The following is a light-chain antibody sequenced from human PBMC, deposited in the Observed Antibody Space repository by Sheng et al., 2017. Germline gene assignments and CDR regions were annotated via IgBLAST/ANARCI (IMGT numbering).Light chain of an antibody. Sequence: DIQMTQSPSTLSASVGDRVTITCRASQSISGWLAWYQQKPGKAPKLLIYKASNLESGVPSRFSGSGFGTDFTLTISNLQPDDVATYYCKXYASYSWTFGQGPRWKSN. V-gene: IGKV1-5*03. CDR2: KAS. CDR1: QSISGW. J-gene: IGKJ1*01. CDR3: KXYASYSWT.